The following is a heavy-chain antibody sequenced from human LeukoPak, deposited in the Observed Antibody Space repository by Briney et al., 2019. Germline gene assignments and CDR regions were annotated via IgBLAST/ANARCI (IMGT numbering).Heavy chain of an antibody. CDR3: ARGGTTGRYYFDY. CDR1: GGSISSYY. Sequence: MASETLSLTCTVSGGSISSYYWSWLRQPPGKGLEWIGYIYYSESTNYNPSLKSRVTISVDTSKNQFSLKLSSVTAADTAVYYCARGGTTGRYYFDYWGQGTLVTASS. V-gene: IGHV4-59*01. D-gene: IGHD4-17*01. CDR2: IYYSEST. J-gene: IGHJ4*02.